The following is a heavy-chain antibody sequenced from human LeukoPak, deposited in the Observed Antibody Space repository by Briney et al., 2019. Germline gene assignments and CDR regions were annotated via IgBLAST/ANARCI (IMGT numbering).Heavy chain of an antibody. Sequence: SVKVSCKASGGTFSSYAISWVRQAPGQGLEWMGRIIPILGIANYAQKFQGRVTITADKSTSTAYMELSSLRSEDTAVYYCASEDSSSWGFAYWGQGTLVTVSS. D-gene: IGHD6-13*01. CDR1: GGTFSSYA. J-gene: IGHJ4*02. CDR2: IIPILGIA. V-gene: IGHV1-69*04. CDR3: ASEDSSSWGFAY.